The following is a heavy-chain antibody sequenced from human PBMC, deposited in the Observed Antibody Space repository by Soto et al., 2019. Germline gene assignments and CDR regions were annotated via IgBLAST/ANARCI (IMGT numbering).Heavy chain of an antibody. CDR1: GFTFSSYG. CDR3: ATSTVVKERAFDI. D-gene: IGHD4-17*01. Sequence: GGSLRLSCAASGFTFSSYGMHWVRQAPGKGLEWVAVIWYDGSNKYYADSVKGRFTISRDNSKNTLYLQMNSLRAEDTAVYYCATSTVVKERAFDIWGQGTMVTVS. CDR2: IWYDGSNK. V-gene: IGHV3-33*01. J-gene: IGHJ3*02.